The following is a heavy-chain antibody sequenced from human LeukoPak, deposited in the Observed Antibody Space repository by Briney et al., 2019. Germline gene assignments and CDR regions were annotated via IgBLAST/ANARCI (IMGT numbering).Heavy chain of an antibody. J-gene: IGHJ4*02. CDR1: GFSFSNYD. CDR2: IDTAGDT. Sequence: GGSLRLSCAASGFSFSNYDMHWVRQTTGKGLEWVSAIDTAGDTYYPGSVKGRFTISRENAKNSLYLQMNSLRAEDTALYYCAKDWGEYFDYVWGSFTSFDSWGQGTLVTVSS. D-gene: IGHD3-16*01. V-gene: IGHV3-13*01. CDR3: AKDWGEYFDYVWGSFTSFDS.